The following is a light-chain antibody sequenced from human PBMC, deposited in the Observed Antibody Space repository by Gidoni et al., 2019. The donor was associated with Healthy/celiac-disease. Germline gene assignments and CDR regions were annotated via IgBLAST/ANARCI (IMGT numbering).Light chain of an antibody. CDR1: SSDVGSYNL. CDR3: GSYAGSSVV. V-gene: IGLV2-23*01. J-gene: IGLJ2*01. CDR2: EGS. Sequence: QSALTQPASVSGSPGQSITISCTGTSSDVGSYNLVSWYQQHPGKAPKLMLYEGSKRPSGVSNRFSGSKSGNTASLTISGLQAEDEADYYCGSYAGSSVVFGGGTKLTVL.